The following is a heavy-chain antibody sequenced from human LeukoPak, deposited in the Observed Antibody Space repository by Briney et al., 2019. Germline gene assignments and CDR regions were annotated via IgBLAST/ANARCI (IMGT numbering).Heavy chain of an antibody. J-gene: IGHJ6*02. CDR2: IYYSGST. CDR1: GGSISSSSYY. CDR3: ARGMRGYYYYYGMDV. Sequence: SETLSLTCTVSGGSISSSSYYWGWIRQPPGKGLEWIGSIYYSGSTYYSPSLKSRVTISVDTSKNQFPLKLSSVTAADTAVYYCARGMRGYYYYYGMDVWGQGTTVAVSS. V-gene: IGHV4-39*01.